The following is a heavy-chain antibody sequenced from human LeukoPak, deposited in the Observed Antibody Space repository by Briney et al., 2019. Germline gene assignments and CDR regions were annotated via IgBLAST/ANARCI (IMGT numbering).Heavy chain of an antibody. D-gene: IGHD6-25*01. CDR1: GYSFTNYW. J-gene: IGHJ4*02. V-gene: IGHV5-51*01. Sequence: GESLKISCKGSGYSFTNYWIGWVRQIPGTGLEWMGIIYPGDSDTIYNPSFQGQVTISADKSITTAYVQWSSLKASDTAICYCARSLRGSGWYIDYWGQGTLVTVSS. CDR2: IYPGDSDT. CDR3: ARSLRGSGWYIDY.